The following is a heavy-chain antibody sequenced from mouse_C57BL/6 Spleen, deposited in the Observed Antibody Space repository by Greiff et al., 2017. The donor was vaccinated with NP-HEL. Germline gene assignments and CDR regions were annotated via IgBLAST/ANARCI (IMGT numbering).Heavy chain of an antibody. V-gene: IGHV1-42*01. Sequence: VQLQQSGPELVKPGASVKISCKASGYSFTGYYMNWVKQSPEKSLEWIGEINPSTGGTTYNQKFKAKATLTVDKSSSTAYMQLKSLTSEDSAVYYCARSGYANGRYFDVWGTGTTVTVSS. CDR2: INPSTGGT. CDR1: GYSFTGYY. D-gene: IGHD2-10*02. J-gene: IGHJ1*03. CDR3: ARSGYANGRYFDV.